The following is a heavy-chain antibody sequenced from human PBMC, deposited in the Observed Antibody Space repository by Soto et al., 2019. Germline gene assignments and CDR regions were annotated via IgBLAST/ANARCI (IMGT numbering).Heavy chain of an antibody. V-gene: IGHV4-34*01. CDR2: INHSGST. CDR1: GGSFSGYY. Sequence: SETLSLTCAVYGGSFSGYYWSWIRQPPGKGLEWIGEINHSGSTNYNPSLKSRVTISVDTSKNQFSLKLNSMTAADTAVYYCARHNYGSGSTYFDYWGQRTLVTVSS. CDR3: ARHNYGSGSTYFDY. J-gene: IGHJ4*02. D-gene: IGHD3-10*01.